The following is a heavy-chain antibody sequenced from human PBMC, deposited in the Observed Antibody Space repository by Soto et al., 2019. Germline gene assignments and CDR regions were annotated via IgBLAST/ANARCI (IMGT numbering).Heavy chain of an antibody. J-gene: IGHJ5*02. CDR3: ARPRSSGYSPPWFDP. Sequence: GGSLRLSCAASGFTFSSYAMHWVRQAPGKGLEWVAVISYDGSNKYYADSVKGRFTISRDNSKNTLYLQMNSLRAEDTAVYYCARPRSSGYSPPWFDPWGQGTLVTVSS. V-gene: IGHV3-30-3*01. CDR1: GFTFSSYA. CDR2: ISYDGSNK. D-gene: IGHD3-22*01.